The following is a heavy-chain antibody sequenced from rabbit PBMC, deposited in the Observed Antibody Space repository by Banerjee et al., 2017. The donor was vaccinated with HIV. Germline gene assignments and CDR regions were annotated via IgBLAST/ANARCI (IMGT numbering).Heavy chain of an antibody. CDR2: INTSSGNT. D-gene: IGHD6-1*01. CDR1: GFSFSNKYV. J-gene: IGHJ3*01. V-gene: IGHV1S45*01. Sequence: QEQLEESGGDLVKPGGTLTLTCTASGFSFSNKYVMCWVRQAPGKGLEWIACINTSSGNTVYATWAKGRFTISRTSSTTVTLQMTSLTVADTATYFCGRDRDGDAGYGSLALWGQGTLVTVS. CDR3: GRDRDGDAGYGSLAL.